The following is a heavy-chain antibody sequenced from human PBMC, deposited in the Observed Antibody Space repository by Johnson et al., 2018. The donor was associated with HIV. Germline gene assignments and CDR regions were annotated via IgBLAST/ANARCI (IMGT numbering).Heavy chain of an antibody. J-gene: IGHJ3*02. Sequence: VQLVESGGGVVRPGGSLRLSCAASGFTFDDYGMSWVRQAPGKGLECVSYISSSGSSTYYADSVKGRFTISRDNVRNSVYLQMNSLRAEDTAVYYCARYRAPFDDAFDIWGQGTMVTVSS. D-gene: IGHD1-26*01. V-gene: IGHV3-48*04. CDR2: ISSSGSST. CDR1: GFTFDDYG. CDR3: ARYRAPFDDAFDI.